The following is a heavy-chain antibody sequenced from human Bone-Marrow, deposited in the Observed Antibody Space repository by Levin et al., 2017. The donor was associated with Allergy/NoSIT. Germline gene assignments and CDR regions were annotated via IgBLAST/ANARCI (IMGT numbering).Heavy chain of an antibody. Sequence: PGESLKISCATSGFTFASYTMNWVRQAPGKGLEWVSSISTISTYINYADSLKGRFTISRDNAKNSLYLQMNSLRAEDTAVYYCARDGYILSGQRYFDYWGQGTLVTVSS. CDR1: GFTFASYT. V-gene: IGHV3-21*01. D-gene: IGHD3-9*01. CDR2: ISTISTYI. CDR3: ARDGYILSGQRYFDY. J-gene: IGHJ4*02.